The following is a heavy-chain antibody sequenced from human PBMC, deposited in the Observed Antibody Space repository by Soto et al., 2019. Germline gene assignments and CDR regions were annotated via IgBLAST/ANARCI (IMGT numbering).Heavy chain of an antibody. CDR1: GGSISSSSYY. CDR2: IYYSGST. J-gene: IGHJ4*02. D-gene: IGHD2-2*01. CDR3: ARVVVPAAKRKGRFDY. Sequence: QLQLQESGPGLVKPSETLSLTCTVSGGSISSSSYYWGWIRQPPGKGLEWIGSIYYSGSTYYNPSLKRRVTRSVDTAKNQCSRKLSSGTAADTAVYYCARVVVPAAKRKGRFDYWGQGTLVTASS. V-gene: IGHV4-39*01.